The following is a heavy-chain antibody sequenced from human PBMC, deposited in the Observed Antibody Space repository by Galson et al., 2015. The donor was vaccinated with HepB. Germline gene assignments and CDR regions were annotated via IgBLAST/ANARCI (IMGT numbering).Heavy chain of an antibody. CDR3: ARVDAAMVNAFDI. V-gene: IGHV1-46*01. CDR1: GYTFTSYY. J-gene: IGHJ3*02. Sequence: SVKVSCKASGYTFTSYYMHWVRQAPGQGLEWMGVINPSGGSTSYAQKFQGRVTMTRDTSTSTVYMELSSLRSEDTAVYYCARVDAAMVNAFDIWGQGTMVTVSS. CDR2: INPSGGST. D-gene: IGHD5-18*01.